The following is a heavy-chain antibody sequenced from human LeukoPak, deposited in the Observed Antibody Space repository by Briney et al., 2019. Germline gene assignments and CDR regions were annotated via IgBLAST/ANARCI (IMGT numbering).Heavy chain of an antibody. Sequence: SETLSLTCTVSGGSISSSSYYWGWIRQPPGKGLEWIGSIYYSGSTYYNPSLKSRVTISVDTSKNQFSLKLSSVTAADTAVYYCARDRNYYDTSGYHVDSLDIWGQGTMVTVSS. CDR2: IYYSGST. D-gene: IGHD3-22*01. J-gene: IGHJ3*02. CDR1: GGSISSSSYY. CDR3: ARDRNYYDTSGYHVDSLDI. V-gene: IGHV4-39*02.